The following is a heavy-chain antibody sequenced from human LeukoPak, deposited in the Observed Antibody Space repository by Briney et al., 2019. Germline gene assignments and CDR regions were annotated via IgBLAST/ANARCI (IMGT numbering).Heavy chain of an antibody. CDR1: GFTVSSNY. J-gene: IGHJ4*02. CDR2: IYSGGST. Sequence: PGGSLRLSCAASGFTVSSNYMSWVRQAPGKGLEWVSVIYSGGSTYYADSVKGRFTISRDNSKNTLYLQMNSLRAEDTAVYYCARARYSYGSGSYQDYWGQGTLVTVSS. V-gene: IGHV3-53*01. CDR3: ARARYSYGSGSYQDY. D-gene: IGHD3-10*01.